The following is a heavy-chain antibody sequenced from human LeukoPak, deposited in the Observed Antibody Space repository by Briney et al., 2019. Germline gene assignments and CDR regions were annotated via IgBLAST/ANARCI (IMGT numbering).Heavy chain of an antibody. V-gene: IGHV3-9*01. D-gene: IGHD5-18*01. Sequence: GGSLRLSCAASGFTFDDYAMHWVRQAPGKGLEWVSGISWNSGSIGYADSVKGRFTISRDNAKNSLYLQMNSLRAEDTAVYYCARDPGYSYGYDYWGQGTLVTVSS. J-gene: IGHJ4*02. CDR1: GFTFDDYA. CDR3: ARDPGYSYGYDY. CDR2: ISWNSGSI.